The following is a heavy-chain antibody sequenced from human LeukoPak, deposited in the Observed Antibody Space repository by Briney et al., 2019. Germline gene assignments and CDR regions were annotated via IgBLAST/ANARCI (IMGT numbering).Heavy chain of an antibody. CDR1: GYTFTSYG. D-gene: IGHD3-22*01. CDR3: ARGPSYYYDSSGYFLPVAFDI. Sequence: ASVKVSCKVSGYTFTSYGISWVRQAPGQGLEWMGWISAYNGNTNYAQKLQGRVTMTTDTSTGTAYMELRSLRSDDTAVYYCARGPSYYYDSSGYFLPVAFDIWGQGTMVTVSS. J-gene: IGHJ3*02. CDR2: ISAYNGNT. V-gene: IGHV1-18*01.